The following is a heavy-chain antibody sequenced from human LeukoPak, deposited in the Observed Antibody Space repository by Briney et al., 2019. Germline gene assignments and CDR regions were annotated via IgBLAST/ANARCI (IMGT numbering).Heavy chain of an antibody. J-gene: IGHJ4*02. D-gene: IGHD1-26*01. Sequence: SETLSLTCTVSGSSISSYYWSWIRQPPGKGLEWIGYIYYSGSTNYNPSLKSRVTISVDTSKNQFSLNLSSVTAPDTAVYYCARLGGYNFDYWGQGTLVTVSS. V-gene: IGHV4-59*08. CDR3: ARLGGYNFDY. CDR1: GSSISSYY. CDR2: IYYSGST.